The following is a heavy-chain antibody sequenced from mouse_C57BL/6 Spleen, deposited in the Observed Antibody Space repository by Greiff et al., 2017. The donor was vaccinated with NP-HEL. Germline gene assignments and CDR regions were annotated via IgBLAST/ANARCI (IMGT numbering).Heavy chain of an antibody. D-gene: IGHD1-1*01. CDR1: GFTFSSYG. CDR3: ARRPSSLYYAMDY. J-gene: IGHJ4*01. Sequence: DVKLVESGGDLVKPGGSLKLSCAASGFTFSSYGMSWVRQTPDKRLEWVATISSGGSYTYYPDSVKGRFTISSANAKNTLYLQMSRLKSEDTAMYYCARRPSSLYYAMDYWGQGTSVTVSS. CDR2: ISSGGSYT. V-gene: IGHV5-6*02.